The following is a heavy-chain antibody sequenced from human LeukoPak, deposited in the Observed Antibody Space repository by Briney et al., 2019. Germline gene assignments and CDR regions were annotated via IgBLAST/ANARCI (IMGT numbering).Heavy chain of an antibody. CDR1: GFSISNYN. D-gene: IGHD1-14*01. CDR2: ISSSSSTI. CDR3: ATEPLYYYYMDV. J-gene: IGHJ6*03. V-gene: IGHV3-48*01. Sequence: GGSLRLSCAASGFSISNYNMNWVRQAPGKGPEWLSSISSSSSTIFYADSVKGRLTISRDNAKNSLFLQMNSLRAEDTAVYYCATEPLYYYYMDVWGKGTTVTVSS.